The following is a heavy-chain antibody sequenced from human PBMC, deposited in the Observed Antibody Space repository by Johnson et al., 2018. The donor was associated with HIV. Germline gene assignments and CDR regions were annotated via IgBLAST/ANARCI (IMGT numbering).Heavy chain of an antibody. V-gene: IGHV3-7*01. J-gene: IGHJ3*02. CDR2: IDQDGSEK. CDR3: VRDISGTLGDAFDI. D-gene: IGHD1/OR15-1a*01. CDR1: RFPFYNYW. Sequence: VQLVESGGGVVYPGESLRLSCVGSRFPFYNYWMSWVRQAPGRGLEWVANIDQDGSEKYYVDSVKGRFTISRDNAKNSLYLQMNSLRAEDTAVYYCVRDISGTLGDAFDIWGQGTMVTVSS.